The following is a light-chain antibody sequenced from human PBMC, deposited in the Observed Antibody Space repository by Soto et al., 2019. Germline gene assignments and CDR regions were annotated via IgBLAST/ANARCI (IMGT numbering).Light chain of an antibody. J-gene: IGLJ3*02. Sequence: QSALTQPASVSGSPGQSITLSCAGSGGGVGNYDLLSWYQQIPGKAPELIIFEVNRRPSGVSDRFSGSKSGNTASLTISGLQAEDEADFFCCSYAGNGAWVFGGGTQLTVL. CDR2: EVN. CDR3: CSYAGNGAWV. V-gene: IGLV2-23*02. CDR1: GGGVGNYDL.